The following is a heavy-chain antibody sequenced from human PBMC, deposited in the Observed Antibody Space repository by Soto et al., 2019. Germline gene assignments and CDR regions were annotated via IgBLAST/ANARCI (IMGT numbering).Heavy chain of an antibody. CDR2: IWYDGSNK. CDR1: GFTFSSYG. V-gene: IGHV3-33*01. D-gene: IGHD1-26*01. Sequence: PGGSMRLSCAAYGFTFSSYGIHWVRQAPGKGLEWVAVIWYDGSNKYYADSVKGQVTISADKYTNTAHLQWSSLKASDTAMYYCARHAYSGSYHGAYYFDSWGQGTLVTVNS. CDR3: ARHAYSGSYHGAYYFDS. J-gene: IGHJ4*02.